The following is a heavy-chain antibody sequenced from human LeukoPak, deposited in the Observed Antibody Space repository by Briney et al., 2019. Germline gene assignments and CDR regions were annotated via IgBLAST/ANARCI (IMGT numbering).Heavy chain of an antibody. CDR1: GFTISSYW. J-gene: IGHJ3*02. V-gene: IGHV3-74*01. CDR2: INGDGRNI. D-gene: IGHD4-23*01. CDR3: ARRPTVVTLGGNHAFDI. Sequence: PGGSLRLSCAASGFTISSYWMNWVRQDPRKGLVWVSRINGDGRNINYADSVRGRFTISRDNAKNTLYLQMNSLRAEDTAVYYCARRPTVVTLGGNHAFDIWGQGTMVTVSS.